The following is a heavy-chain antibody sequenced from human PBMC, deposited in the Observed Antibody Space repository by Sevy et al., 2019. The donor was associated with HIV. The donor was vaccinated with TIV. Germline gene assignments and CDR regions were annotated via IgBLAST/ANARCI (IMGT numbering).Heavy chain of an antibody. Sequence: GGSLRLSCAASGFTFSSYWMSWVRQAPGKGLEWVANIKQDGSEKYYVDSVKGRFTISRDNAKNSLYLQMNSLRAEDTAVYYCARGGNLWVGELYYYGMDVWGQGTTVTVSS. CDR3: ARGGNLWVGELYYYGMDV. J-gene: IGHJ6*02. CDR1: GFTFSSYW. V-gene: IGHV3-7*01. CDR2: IKQDGSEK. D-gene: IGHD3-10*01.